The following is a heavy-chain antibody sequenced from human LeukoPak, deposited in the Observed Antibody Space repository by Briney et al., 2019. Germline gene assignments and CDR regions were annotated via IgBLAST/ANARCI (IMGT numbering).Heavy chain of an antibody. Sequence: GGSLRLSCAASGFTFSSYDMIWVRQAPGKGLEWVSSIVSSSYIHYADSVKGRFTISRDNAKNSLYLQMNSLRAEDTAVCYCARQVQDLVVVVRERDYHYGMDVWGQGTTVTVSS. V-gene: IGHV3-21*01. CDR3: ARQVQDLVVVVRERDYHYGMDV. D-gene: IGHD2-15*01. CDR1: GFTFSSYD. CDR2: IVSSSYI. J-gene: IGHJ6*02.